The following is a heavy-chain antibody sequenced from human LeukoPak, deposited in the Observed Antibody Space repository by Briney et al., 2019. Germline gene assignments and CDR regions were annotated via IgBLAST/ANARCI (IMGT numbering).Heavy chain of an antibody. V-gene: IGHV3-23*01. CDR2: ISGGVGST. D-gene: IGHD6-13*01. CDR3: ANPSVAAAGIFDF. CDR1: GFTFSSYA. Sequence: AGGSLRLSCAASGFTFSSYAMRWVRQARGEGLELVSTISGGVGSTYYADSVKGRFTISRDNSKNTLYLQMNSLRGEDTALYYCANPSVAAAGIFDFWGQGALVTVSS. J-gene: IGHJ4*02.